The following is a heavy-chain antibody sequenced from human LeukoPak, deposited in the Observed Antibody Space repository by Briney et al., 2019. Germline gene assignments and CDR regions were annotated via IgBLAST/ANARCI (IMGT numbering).Heavy chain of an antibody. CDR2: ITYSGST. CDR3: ARSGGYASPFRY. J-gene: IGHJ4*02. Sequence: SETLSLTCTVSGGSIGSYYWSWIRQPPGKGLEWIGYITYSGSTNYNPSLKSRVTVSVDTSKNQFSLKLSSVTAADTAVYYCARSGGYASPFRYWGQGTLVTVSS. CDR1: GGSIGSYY. V-gene: IGHV4-59*08. D-gene: IGHD5-12*01.